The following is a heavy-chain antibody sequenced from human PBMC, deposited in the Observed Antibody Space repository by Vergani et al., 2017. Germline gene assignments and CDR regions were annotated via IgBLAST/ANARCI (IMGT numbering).Heavy chain of an antibody. Sequence: QVQLQESGPGLVKPSQTLSLTCTVSGGSISSGSYYWSWIRQPAGKGLEWIGRIYTSGSTNYNPSLKSRVTISVDTSKNQFSLKLSSVTAADTAVYYCARDAGEGDYYYMDVWGKGTTVIVSS. D-gene: IGHD2-21*01. CDR1: GGSISSGSYY. CDR3: ARDAGEGDYYYMDV. V-gene: IGHV4-61*02. J-gene: IGHJ6*03. CDR2: IYTSGST.